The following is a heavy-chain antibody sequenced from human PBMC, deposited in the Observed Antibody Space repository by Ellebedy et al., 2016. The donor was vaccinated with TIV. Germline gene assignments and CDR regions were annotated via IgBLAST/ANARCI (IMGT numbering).Heavy chain of an antibody. CDR3: AGHGERAMTH. D-gene: IGHD7-27*01. V-gene: IGHV3-53*01. J-gene: IGHJ4*02. CDR1: GFTVSSNY. CDR2: VYSGGTT. Sequence: PGGSLRLSCAASGFTVSSNYMTWVRQAPGQGLEWVSVVYSGGTTPYADSVKGRFTISRDKSKNTMYLQMNSLRAEDTAVYYCAGHGERAMTHWGQGTLVTVSS.